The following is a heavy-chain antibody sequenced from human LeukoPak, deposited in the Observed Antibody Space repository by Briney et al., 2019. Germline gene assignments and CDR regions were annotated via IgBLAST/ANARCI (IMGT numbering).Heavy chain of an antibody. CDR3: AKGGGYGDYSSN. Sequence: PSETLSLTCTVSGGSISSSSYYWGWIRQPPGKGLEWVSAISGSGGSTYYADSVKGRFTISRDNSKNTLYLQMNSLRAEDTAVYYCAKGGGYGDYSSNWGQGTLVTVSS. J-gene: IGHJ4*02. CDR2: ISGSGGST. D-gene: IGHD4-17*01. CDR1: GGSISSSSYY. V-gene: IGHV3-23*01.